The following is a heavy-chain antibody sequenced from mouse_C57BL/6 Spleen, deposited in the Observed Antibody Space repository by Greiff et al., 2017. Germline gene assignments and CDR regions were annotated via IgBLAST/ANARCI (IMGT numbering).Heavy chain of an antibody. Sequence: EVQLVESGGGLVKPGGSLKLSSAASGFTFSSYAMSWVRQTPEKRLEWVATISDGGSYTYYQDNVKGRFTISRDNAKNNLYLQMSHLKSEDTAMYYCARGYYGSSSYYFDYWGQGTTLTVSS. CDR1: GFTFSSYA. CDR3: ARGYYGSSSYYFDY. J-gene: IGHJ2*01. V-gene: IGHV5-4*01. CDR2: ISDGGSYT. D-gene: IGHD1-1*01.